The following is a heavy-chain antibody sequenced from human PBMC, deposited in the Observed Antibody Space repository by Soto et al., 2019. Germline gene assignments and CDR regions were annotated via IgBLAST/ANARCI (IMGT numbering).Heavy chain of an antibody. J-gene: IGHJ6*02. V-gene: IGHV4-34*09. CDR2: INHSGST. Sequence: SETLSLTCAVYGGSFSGYYWSWIRQPPGKGLEWIGEINHSGSTNYNPSLKSRVTISVDTSKNQFSLKLSSVTAADTAVYYCARDLIGDTYYYDSSGYRYGMDVWGQGTTVTVSS. D-gene: IGHD3-22*01. CDR1: GGSFSGYY. CDR3: ARDLIGDTYYYDSSGYRYGMDV.